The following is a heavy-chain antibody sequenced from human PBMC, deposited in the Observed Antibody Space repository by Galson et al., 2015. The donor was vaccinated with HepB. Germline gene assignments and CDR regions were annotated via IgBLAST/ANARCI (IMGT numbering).Heavy chain of an antibody. CDR1: GFTFSSYA. J-gene: IGHJ4*02. Sequence: SLRLSCAASGFTFSSYAMHWVRQAPGKGLEWVAVISYDGSNKYYADSVKGRFTISRDNSKNTLYLQMNSLKTEDTAVYYCTRSGNYYDSRPENWGQGTPVTVSS. CDR3: TRSGNYYDSRPEN. CDR2: ISYDGSNK. D-gene: IGHD3-22*01. V-gene: IGHV3-30*04.